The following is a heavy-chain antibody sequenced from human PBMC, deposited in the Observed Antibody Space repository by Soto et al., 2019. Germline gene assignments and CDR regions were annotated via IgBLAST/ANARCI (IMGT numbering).Heavy chain of an antibody. V-gene: IGHV6-1*01. Sequence: PSQTLSLTCAISGDSVSSNSAAWNWIRQSPSRGLEWLGRTXYRSKWYNDYAVSVKSRITINPDTSKNQFSLQLNSVTPEDTAVYYCARGGRYCSSTSCYRTVGYYYYGMDVWGQGTTVTVSS. CDR3: ARGGRYCSSTSCYRTVGYYYYGMDV. J-gene: IGHJ6*02. D-gene: IGHD2-2*01. CDR1: GDSVSSNSAA. CDR2: TXYRSKWYN.